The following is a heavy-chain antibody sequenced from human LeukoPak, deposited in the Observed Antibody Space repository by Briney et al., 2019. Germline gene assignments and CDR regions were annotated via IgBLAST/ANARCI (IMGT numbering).Heavy chain of an antibody. CDR2: IYPGDSDT. V-gene: IGHV5-51*01. J-gene: IGHJ4*02. CDR3: ARHNREYASDSPLDY. Sequence: GESPKIPCKGSGYTFTTYWIAWVRQMPGKGLEWMGIIYPGDSDTRYSPSFQGQVTISADKSISTAYLQWSSLKASDTAMYYCARHNREYASDSPLDYWGPGNRGTVSS. D-gene: IGHD1-14*01. CDR1: GYTFTTYW.